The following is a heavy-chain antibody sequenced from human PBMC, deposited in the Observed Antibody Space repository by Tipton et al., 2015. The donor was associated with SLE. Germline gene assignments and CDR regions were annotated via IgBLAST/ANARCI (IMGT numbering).Heavy chain of an antibody. Sequence: LRLSCAVYGGSFSGYYWSWIRQPPGKGLEWIGEINHSGSTNYNPSLKSRVTISVDTSKNQFSLKLSSVTAADTAVYYCARDTWSYDSSGYYFDYWGQGTLVTVSS. CDR1: GGSFSGYY. V-gene: IGHV4-34*01. CDR2: INHSGST. CDR3: ARDTWSYDSSGYYFDY. D-gene: IGHD3-22*01. J-gene: IGHJ4*02.